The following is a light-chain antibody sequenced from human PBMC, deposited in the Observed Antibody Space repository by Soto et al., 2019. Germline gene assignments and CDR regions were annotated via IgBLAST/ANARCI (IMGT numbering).Light chain of an antibody. J-gene: IGLJ2*01. CDR3: SSYTSSSTVV. V-gene: IGLV2-14*01. CDR1: SSDVGGYNY. Sequence: QSVLTQPASVSGSPGQSITISCTGNSSDVGGYNYVSWYQQHPGKAPKLMIYDVSNRPSGVSNRFSGSKSGNTASLTISGLQAEDEADYYCSSYTSSSTVVFAGGTKLTVL. CDR2: DVS.